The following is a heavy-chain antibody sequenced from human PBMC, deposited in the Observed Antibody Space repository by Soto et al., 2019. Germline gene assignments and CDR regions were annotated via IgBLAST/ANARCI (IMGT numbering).Heavy chain of an antibody. D-gene: IGHD6-19*01. CDR3: ARCSLEQWLAQDH. CDR2: ISYDGNNQ. Sequence: HVQLVESGGGVVQPGRSLRLACAASGFTFSGYPMHWVRQPPGKGLEWVAVISYDGNNQYYTDSVKGRFTISRDNSKNSLYLQMSSLRGVDAAVYYCARCSLEQWLAQDHWGQGTLVTVSS. J-gene: IGHJ4*02. CDR1: GFTFSGYP. V-gene: IGHV3-30-3*01.